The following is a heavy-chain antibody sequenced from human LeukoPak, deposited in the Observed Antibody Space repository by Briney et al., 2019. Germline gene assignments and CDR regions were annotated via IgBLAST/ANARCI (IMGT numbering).Heavy chain of an antibody. J-gene: IGHJ4*02. Sequence: SQTLSLTCTVSGGSISSGGYYWSWIRQPPGKGLEWIGEINHSGSTNYNPSLKSRVTISVDTSKNQFSLKLSSVTAADTAVYYCARDYDSSGPLRGYFDYWGQGTLVAVSS. CDR2: INHSGST. D-gene: IGHD3-22*01. CDR1: GGSISSGGYY. V-gene: IGHV4-30-2*01. CDR3: ARDYDSSGPLRGYFDY.